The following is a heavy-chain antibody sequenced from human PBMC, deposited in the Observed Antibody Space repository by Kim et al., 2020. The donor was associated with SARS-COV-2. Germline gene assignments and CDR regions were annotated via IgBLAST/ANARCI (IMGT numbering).Heavy chain of an antibody. CDR3: ARDADTAMVADYYYGMDV. CDR1: GFTFSSYW. V-gene: IGHV3-7*01. CDR2: IKQDGSEK. J-gene: IGHJ6*02. D-gene: IGHD5-18*01. Sequence: GGSLRLSCAASGFTFSSYWMSWVRQAPGKGLEWVANIKQDGSEKYYVDSVKGRFTISRDNAKNSLYLQMNSLRAEDTAVYYCARDADTAMVADYYYGMDVWGQGTTVTVSS.